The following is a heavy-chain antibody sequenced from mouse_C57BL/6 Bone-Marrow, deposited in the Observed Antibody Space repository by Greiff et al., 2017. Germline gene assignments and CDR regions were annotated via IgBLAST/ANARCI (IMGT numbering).Heavy chain of an antibody. CDR2: IYPGDGDT. Sequence: VQLQESGPELVKPGASVKISCKASGYAFSSSWMNWVKQRPGKGLEWIGRIYPGDGDTNYNGKFKGKATLSADKSSSTDYMQLSSLTSEDSAVYFCARSRVYYYGSSYVHWYFDVWGTGTTVTVSS. V-gene: IGHV1-82*01. J-gene: IGHJ1*03. D-gene: IGHD1-1*01. CDR3: ARSRVYYYGSSYVHWYFDV. CDR1: GYAFSSSW.